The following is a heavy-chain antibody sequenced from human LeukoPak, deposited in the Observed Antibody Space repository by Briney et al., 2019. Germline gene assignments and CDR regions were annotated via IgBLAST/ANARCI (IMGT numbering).Heavy chain of an antibody. Sequence: SETLSLTCAVSGGSISSGGYSWSWIRQPPGKGLEWIGYIYYSGSTYYNPSLKSRVTISVDTSKNQFSLKLSSVTVADTAVYYCARCLLGGGDYYFDYWGQGTLVTVSS. CDR3: ARCLLGGGDYYFDY. V-gene: IGHV4-30-4*07. J-gene: IGHJ4*02. D-gene: IGHD3-16*01. CDR2: IYYSGST. CDR1: GGSISSGGYS.